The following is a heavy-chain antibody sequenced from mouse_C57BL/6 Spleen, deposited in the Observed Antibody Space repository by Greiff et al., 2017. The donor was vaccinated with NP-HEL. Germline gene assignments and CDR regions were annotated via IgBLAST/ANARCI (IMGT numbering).Heavy chain of an antibody. CDR1: GYTFTSYW. Sequence: VQLQQSGAELAKPGASVKLSCKASGYTFTSYWMHWVKQRPGQGLEWIGYINPSSGYTKYNQKFKDKATLTADKSSSTAYMQLSSLTYEDSAVYYCARYYCSSYGYFDVWGTGTTVTVSS. D-gene: IGHD1-1*01. CDR3: ARYYCSSYGYFDV. V-gene: IGHV1-7*01. CDR2: INPSSGYT. J-gene: IGHJ1*03.